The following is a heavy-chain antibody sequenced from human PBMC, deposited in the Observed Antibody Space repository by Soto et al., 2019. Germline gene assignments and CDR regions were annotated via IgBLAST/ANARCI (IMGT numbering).Heavy chain of an antibody. J-gene: IGHJ4*02. D-gene: IGHD6-13*01. Sequence: QVQLVQSGAEVKKPGASVKVSCEASGYTFSSYGISWVRQAPGQGFEWMGWISGYNSITRYAQKFQGRVTMTTDTYTSTAYMELRSLSFDDTAVYYCARAFGSTDYWGQGTLVTVSS. V-gene: IGHV1-18*01. CDR2: ISGYNSIT. CDR3: ARAFGSTDY. CDR1: GYTFSSYG.